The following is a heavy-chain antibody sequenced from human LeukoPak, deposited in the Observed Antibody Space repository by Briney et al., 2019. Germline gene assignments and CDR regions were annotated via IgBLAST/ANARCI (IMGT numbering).Heavy chain of an antibody. V-gene: IGHV3-21*01. CDR1: GFTFSSYS. CDR2: ISSSSSYI. D-gene: IGHD2-2*02. J-gene: IGHJ4*02. CDR3: ARGSYCSSTSCYKGTADY. Sequence: KPGGSLRLSCAASGFTFSSYSMNWVRQAPGKGLEWVSSISSSSSYIYYADSVKGRFTISRDNAKNSLYPQMNSLRAEDTAVYYCARGSYCSSTSCYKGTADYWGQGTLVTVSS.